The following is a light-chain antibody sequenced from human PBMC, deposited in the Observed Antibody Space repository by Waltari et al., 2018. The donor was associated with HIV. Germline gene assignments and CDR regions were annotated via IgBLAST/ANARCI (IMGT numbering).Light chain of an antibody. J-gene: IGLJ2*01. V-gene: IGLV7-46*01. Sequence: QPVVTQKPSLTVSPGGTVTLTCASRAGVTTRGHPPHWFQQRPVQAPKTVIFDSTNRYSWTPGRFSGSFREDKAALTLTGAQIEDEADYYCLLSFDGDLLFGGGTKLTVL. CDR3: LLSFDGDLL. CDR2: DST. CDR1: AGVTTRGHP.